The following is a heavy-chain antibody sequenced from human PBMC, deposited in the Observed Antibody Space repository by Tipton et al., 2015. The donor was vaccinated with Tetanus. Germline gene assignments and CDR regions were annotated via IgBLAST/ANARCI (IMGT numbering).Heavy chain of an antibody. D-gene: IGHD2-2*01. CDR3: ARDLRRYQQNNWFDP. J-gene: IGHJ5*02. V-gene: IGHV4-59*01. CDR2: IYYSGNT. Sequence: TLSLTCTVSGDSISFYYWSWIRQPPGKGLEWIGYIYYSGNTKYNPSLKSRVTMSVDTSENQFSLNLTSVTPADTAVYYCARDLRRYQQNNWFDPWGQGTLVTVSS. CDR1: GDSISFYY.